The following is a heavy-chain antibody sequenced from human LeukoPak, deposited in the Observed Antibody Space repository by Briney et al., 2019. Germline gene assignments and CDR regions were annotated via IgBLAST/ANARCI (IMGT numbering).Heavy chain of an antibody. J-gene: IGHJ5*02. CDR2: ISAYNGNT. CDR3: AREGDDYGDFINRFDP. CDR1: GYTFTSYG. V-gene: IGHV1-18*01. D-gene: IGHD4-17*01. Sequence: ASVKASCKPSGYTFTSYGISWVRQPPGQVLEWIRWISAYNGNTNYAQKLQGRVTMTTDTSTRTAYMELRSLRSDDTAVYYCAREGDDYGDFINRFDPWGQGTLVTGSS.